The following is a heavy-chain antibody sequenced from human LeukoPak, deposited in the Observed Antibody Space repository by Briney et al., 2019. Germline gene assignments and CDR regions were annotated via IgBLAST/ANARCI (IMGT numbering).Heavy chain of an antibody. Sequence: PGGSLRLSCAASGFTFISYTMSWVRQAPGKGLEWVSCISPSSSTIYYDDSVKGRFTISRDNAKNSLYLQMDNLRDDDTAVYYCAKDYQWSCDYWGQGTLVTVSS. D-gene: IGHD2-15*01. CDR3: AKDYQWSCDY. CDR1: GFTFISYT. V-gene: IGHV3-48*02. J-gene: IGHJ4*02. CDR2: ISPSSSTI.